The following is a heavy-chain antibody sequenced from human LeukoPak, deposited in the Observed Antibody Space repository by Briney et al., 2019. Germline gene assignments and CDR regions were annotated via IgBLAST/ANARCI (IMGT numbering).Heavy chain of an antibody. CDR1: GFTFSDYY. D-gene: IGHD2-15*01. V-gene: IGHV3-11*05. J-gene: IGHJ5*02. Sequence: GGSLRLSCAASGFTFSDYYMSWIRQAPGKGLEWVSYISSSSSYTNYADSVKGRFTISRDNAKNSLYLQMNSLRAEDTAVNYCARDNDCSGGSCGGWFDPWGQGTLVTVSS. CDR3: ARDNDCSGGSCGGWFDP. CDR2: ISSSSSYT.